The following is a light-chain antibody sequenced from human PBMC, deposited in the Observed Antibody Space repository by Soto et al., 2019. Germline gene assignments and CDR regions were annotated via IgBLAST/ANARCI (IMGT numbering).Light chain of an antibody. CDR1: QSVSRY. Sequence: EIVLTQSPATLSLSPGERATLSCRASQSVSRYLAWYQQKPGQAPRLLIYDASNRATGIPARFSGSGSGTDFTLTISTLEAEDCAVYYCQQRDNWPLTFGGGTKVEIK. CDR3: QQRDNWPLT. V-gene: IGKV3-11*01. J-gene: IGKJ4*01. CDR2: DAS.